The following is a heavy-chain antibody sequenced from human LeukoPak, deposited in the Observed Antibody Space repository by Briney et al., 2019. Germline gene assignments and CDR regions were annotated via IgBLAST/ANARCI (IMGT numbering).Heavy chain of an antibody. CDR1: GFTFSSHS. CDR2: ISSSSSYI. J-gene: IGHJ4*02. D-gene: IGHD2-15*01. CDR3: ASPAIRYCSGGSCPID. V-gene: IGHV3-21*01. Sequence: GGSLRLSCAASGFTFSSHSVNWVRQAPGKGLEWVSSISSSSSYIYYADSVKGRFTISRDNAKNSLYLQMNSLRAEDTAVYYCASPAIRYCSGGSCPIDWGQGTLVTVSS.